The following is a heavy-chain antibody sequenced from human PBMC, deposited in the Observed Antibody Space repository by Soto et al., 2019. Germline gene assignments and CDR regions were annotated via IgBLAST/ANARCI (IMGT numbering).Heavy chain of an antibody. CDR1: GGSISSYY. V-gene: IGHV4-59*01. Sequence: ASETLSLTCTVSGGSISSYYWSWIRQPPGKGLEWIGYIYYSGSTNYNPSLKSRVTISVDTSKNQFSLKLSSVTAADTAVYYCARDQKVATISYYYYYMDVWGKGTTVTVSS. J-gene: IGHJ6*03. CDR2: IYYSGST. D-gene: IGHD5-12*01. CDR3: ARDQKVATISYYYYYMDV.